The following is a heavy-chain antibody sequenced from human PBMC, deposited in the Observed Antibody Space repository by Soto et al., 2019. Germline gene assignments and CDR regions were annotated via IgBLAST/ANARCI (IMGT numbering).Heavy chain of an antibody. CDR3: AGNRGEVVPAASFDVFDI. CDR2: IIPIFGTA. V-gene: IGHV1-69*06. D-gene: IGHD2-2*01. Sequence: SVKVSCKASGGTFSSYAISWVRQAPGQGLEWMGGIIPIFGTANYAQKFQGRVTITADKSTSTAYMELSSLRSEDTAVYYCAGNRGEVVPAASFDVFDIWGQGTMVTV. J-gene: IGHJ3*02. CDR1: GGTFSSYA.